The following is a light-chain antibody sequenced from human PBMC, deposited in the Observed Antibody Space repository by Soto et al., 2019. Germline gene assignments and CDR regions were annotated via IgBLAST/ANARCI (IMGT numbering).Light chain of an antibody. CDR3: AAWDDSLNGYV. CDR2: SNN. CDR1: SSNIGSNT. J-gene: IGLJ1*01. V-gene: IGLV1-44*01. Sequence: QAVVTQPPSASGTPGQRVTISCSGSSSNIGSNTVNWYQQLPGTAPKLLIYSNNQRPSGVPDRFSGSKSGTSASLAISGLQSEDEADYYCAAWDDSLNGYVSGTGTKLTVL.